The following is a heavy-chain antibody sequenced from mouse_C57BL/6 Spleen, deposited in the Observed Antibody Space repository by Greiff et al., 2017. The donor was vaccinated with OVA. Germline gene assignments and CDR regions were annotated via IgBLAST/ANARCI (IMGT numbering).Heavy chain of an antibody. D-gene: IGHD2-2*01. CDR3: TTDYGYGDD. CDR2: IDPENGDT. J-gene: IGHJ2*01. CDR1: GFNIKDDY. Sequence: VQLQQSGAELVRPGASVKLSCTASGFNIKDDYMHWVKQRPEQGLEWIGWIDPENGDTEYASKFQGKATITADTSSNTAYLQLSSLTSEDTAVYYCTTDYGYGDDWGQGTTLTVSS. V-gene: IGHV14-4*01.